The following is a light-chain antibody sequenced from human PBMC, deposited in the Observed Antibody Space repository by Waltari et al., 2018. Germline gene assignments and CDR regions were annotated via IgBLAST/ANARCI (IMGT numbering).Light chain of an antibody. V-gene: IGKV3-11*01. Sequence: EIVLTQSPATLSLSPGERATLSCRASQSVSDYLAWYQQKPGQAPMLLISAASNRATGIPARFSGSGSGTDFTLTISSLEPEDFAFYYCQQRSNWPISFGQGTRLEIK. CDR2: AAS. J-gene: IGKJ5*01. CDR3: QQRSNWPIS. CDR1: QSVSDY.